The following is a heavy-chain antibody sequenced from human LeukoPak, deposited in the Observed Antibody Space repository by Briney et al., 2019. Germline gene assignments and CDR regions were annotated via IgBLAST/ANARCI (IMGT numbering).Heavy chain of an antibody. Sequence: GGSLRLSCAASGFTFSTYSMNWVRQAPGKGLEWVSSISSSNNYIFYADSVKGRFTISRDNAKNSLYLQMNSLRAEDTAVYYCARELISSSSVLLPDYWGQGTLVTAPS. CDR2: ISSSNNYI. CDR1: GFTFSTYS. J-gene: IGHJ4*02. V-gene: IGHV3-21*06. D-gene: IGHD6-6*01. CDR3: ARELISSSSVLLPDY.